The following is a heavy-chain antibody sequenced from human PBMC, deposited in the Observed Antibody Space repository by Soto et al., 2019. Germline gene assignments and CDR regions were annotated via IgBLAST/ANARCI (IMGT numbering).Heavy chain of an antibody. D-gene: IGHD4-17*01. CDR3: ATHPPYGPLDH. CDR2: IYYIENT. V-gene: IGHV4-39*01. J-gene: IGHJ4*02. CDR1: GGSISSSSNH. Sequence: QLQLQESGPGLVKPSETLSRTCTVSGGSISSSSNHWGWIRQPPGKGLEWIGNIYYIENTYYNPSLKSRVTISVDTSKNQFSLRLTSVTAADTAVYYCATHPPYGPLDHWGQGTLVTVSS.